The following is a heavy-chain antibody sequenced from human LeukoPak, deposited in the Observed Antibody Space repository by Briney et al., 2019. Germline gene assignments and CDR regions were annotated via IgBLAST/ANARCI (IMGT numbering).Heavy chain of an antibody. V-gene: IGHV3-33*01. D-gene: IGHD3-10*01. CDR3: ARPYYYGSESELYYFGY. J-gene: IGHJ4*02. Sequence: GSSLRLSCAASGFTFNSYYMHWVRQAPGQGLEGLAVIWSNSCHAFYAHSVQGRFTISRDTSNITLYLQMNRLRAEDTAVYYRARPYYYGSESELYYFGYWGQGTLVTVSS. CDR1: GFTFNSYY. CDR2: IWSNSCHA.